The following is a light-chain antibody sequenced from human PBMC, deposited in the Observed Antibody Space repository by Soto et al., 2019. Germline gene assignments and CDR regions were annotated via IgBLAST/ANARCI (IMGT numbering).Light chain of an antibody. CDR2: GAS. CDR1: QSVSSY. Sequence: EIEMTQSPATLSVSPGEGATLSCRASQSVSSYLAWYQQKPGQAPRLLIYGASTRAAGIPARFSGSGSGTEFTLTISSLQSEDFAAYYCQQYNDWPSITLGQGTRLEIK. J-gene: IGKJ5*01. CDR3: QQYNDWPSIT. V-gene: IGKV3-15*01.